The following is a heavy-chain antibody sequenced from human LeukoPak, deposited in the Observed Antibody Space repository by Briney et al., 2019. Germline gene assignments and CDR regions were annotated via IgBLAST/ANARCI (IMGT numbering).Heavy chain of an antibody. CDR2: IWYDGSNK. V-gene: IGHV3-33*01. Sequence: PAGSLRLSCAASAFTFSNYGMHWVRQAPGKGLEWVAVIWYDGSNKYYADSVKGRFTISRDNSKNTLYLQMNSLRAEDTAVYYCARDRSFNGRYGGNSYYFDYWGQGTLVTVSS. CDR3: ARDRSFNGRYGGNSYYFDY. J-gene: IGHJ4*02. CDR1: AFTFSNYG. D-gene: IGHD4-23*01.